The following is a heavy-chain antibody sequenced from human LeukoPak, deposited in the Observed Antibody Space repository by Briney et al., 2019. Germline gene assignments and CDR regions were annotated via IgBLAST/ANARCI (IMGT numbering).Heavy chain of an antibody. CDR3: ARDRHIAAAVYYYYMDV. V-gene: IGHV1-18*01. Sequence: ASVKVSCKASGYTFTSYIISWVRQAPGQGLEWMGWINAYNGNTDYAQRVQGRVTITTDTSTSTAYVELRSLRSDDTAVYYCARDRHIAAAVYYYYMDVWGKGTPVTVSS. D-gene: IGHD6-13*01. CDR2: INAYNGNT. CDR1: GYTFTSYI. J-gene: IGHJ6*03.